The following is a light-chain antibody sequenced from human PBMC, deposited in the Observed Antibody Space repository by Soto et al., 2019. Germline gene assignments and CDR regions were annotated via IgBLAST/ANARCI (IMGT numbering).Light chain of an antibody. Sequence: DIVLTQSPGTLSLSPGERATLSCRASQSVSSRYSAWYQQKPGQAPRLLIYRASSRDTGIPDRFSGSGSGTHFTRTISGLEPEDFAVYYCQQYCSSPRTFGPGTKFHI. CDR2: RAS. CDR3: QQYCSSPRT. CDR1: QSVSSRY. V-gene: IGKV3-20*01. J-gene: IGKJ3*01.